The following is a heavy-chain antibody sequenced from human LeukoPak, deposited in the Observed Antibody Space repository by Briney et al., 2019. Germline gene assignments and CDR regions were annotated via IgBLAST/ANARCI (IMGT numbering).Heavy chain of an antibody. CDR3: ARICNYGDPANYFDY. Sequence: PSETLSLTCAVYGGSYGGSFSGYYWSWIRQPPGKGLEWIGEINHSGSTNYNPSLKSRVTISVDTSKIQFSLKVRSVTAADTAVYYCARICNYGDPANYFDYWGQGTLVTVSS. J-gene: IGHJ4*02. CDR2: INHSGST. CDR1: GGSYGGSFSGYY. V-gene: IGHV4-34*01. D-gene: IGHD4-17*01.